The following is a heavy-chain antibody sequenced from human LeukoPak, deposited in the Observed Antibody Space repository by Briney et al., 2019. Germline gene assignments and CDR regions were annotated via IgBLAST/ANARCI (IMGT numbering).Heavy chain of an antibody. CDR1: GFTFSSYW. CDR2: IKQDGSEK. J-gene: IGHJ4*02. V-gene: IGHV3-7*01. D-gene: IGHD6-6*01. Sequence: GGSLRLSCAASGFTFSSYWMSWVRQAPGKGLEWVANIKQDGSEKYYVDSVKGRFTISRDNAKNPLYLHMDSLRVEDMAVYYCARGGAARPDYWGQGTLVTVSS. CDR3: ARGGAARPDY.